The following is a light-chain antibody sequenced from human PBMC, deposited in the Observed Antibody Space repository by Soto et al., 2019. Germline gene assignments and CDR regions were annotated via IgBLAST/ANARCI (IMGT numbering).Light chain of an antibody. Sequence: DIPMTQSPSSLSASVGDRVTITCRASQTVYNYLIWYQQKPGKAPNLLIYAASSLQSGVPSRFSGSGSGTDFTLTISSLQPEDFATYYCQQTYTNLWTFGQGTKVQI. CDR1: QTVYNY. CDR3: QQTYTNLWT. CDR2: AAS. V-gene: IGKV1-39*01. J-gene: IGKJ1*01.